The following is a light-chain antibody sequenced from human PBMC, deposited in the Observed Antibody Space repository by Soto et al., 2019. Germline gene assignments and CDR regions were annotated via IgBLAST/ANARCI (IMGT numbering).Light chain of an antibody. CDR2: WAS. CDR3: QQYYSTLSYT. V-gene: IGKV4-1*01. J-gene: IGKJ2*01. Sequence: DIVMTQSPDSLAVSLGERATINCKSSQSVLYSSNNKNYLAWYQQKPGQPPKLLIYWASTRESGVPDRFSGSGSGTDFTLTISSLQAEDVAVNYCQQYYSTLSYTFGQGTKLEIK. CDR1: QSVLYSSNNKNY.